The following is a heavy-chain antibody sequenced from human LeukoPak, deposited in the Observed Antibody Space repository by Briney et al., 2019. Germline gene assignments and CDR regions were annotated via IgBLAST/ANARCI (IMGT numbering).Heavy chain of an antibody. CDR1: GFTVSSNY. Sequence: GGSLRLSCAASGFTVSSNYMSWVRQAPGKGLEWVSVIYSGGSTYYADSVKGRFTISRDNSKNTLYLQMNSLRAEDTAVYYCARDRYSSSSNFDYWGQGTLSPSPQ. D-gene: IGHD6-13*01. CDR3: ARDRYSSSSNFDY. J-gene: IGHJ4*02. V-gene: IGHV3-66*02. CDR2: IYSGGST.